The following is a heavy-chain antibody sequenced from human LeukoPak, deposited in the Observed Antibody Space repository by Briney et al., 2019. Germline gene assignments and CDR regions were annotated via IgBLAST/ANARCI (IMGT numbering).Heavy chain of an antibody. V-gene: IGHV4-34*01. Sequence: PSETLSLTCAVYGGSFSGYYWSWIRQPPGKGLEWIGEINHSGSTNYNPSLKSRVTISVDTSKNQFSLKLSSVTAADTAVYYCAKSEYSYGADAFGIWGQGTMVTVSS. CDR1: GGSFSGYY. CDR3: AKSEYSYGADAFGI. D-gene: IGHD5-18*01. J-gene: IGHJ3*02. CDR2: INHSGST.